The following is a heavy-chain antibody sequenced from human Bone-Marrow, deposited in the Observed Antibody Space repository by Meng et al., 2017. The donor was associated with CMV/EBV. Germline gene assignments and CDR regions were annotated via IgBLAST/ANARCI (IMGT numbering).Heavy chain of an antibody. CDR2: ISGSGGST. V-gene: IGHV3-23*01. J-gene: IGHJ4*02. CDR1: GYTFSSYA. Sequence: SCKASGYTFSSYAMSWVRQAPGKGLEWVSAISGSGGSTYYADSVKGRFTISRDNSKNTLYLQMNSLRAEDTAIYYCAKGHPYYYDSSGLDYWGQGTLVTVSS. CDR3: AKGHPYYYDSSGLDY. D-gene: IGHD3-22*01.